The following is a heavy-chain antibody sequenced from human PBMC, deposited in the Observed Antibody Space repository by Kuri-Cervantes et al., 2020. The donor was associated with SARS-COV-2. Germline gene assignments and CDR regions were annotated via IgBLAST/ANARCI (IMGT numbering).Heavy chain of an antibody. Sequence: GESLKISCAASGFSFSTNVMAWVRQAPGKGLEWVSTMSGSGASTHYADSMKGRFTISRDNSKNMLYLQMYSLRAEDTAVYYCAKTSGYNYYFAYWGQGSLVTVSS. V-gene: IGHV3-23*01. J-gene: IGHJ4*02. CDR1: GFSFSTNV. D-gene: IGHD5-24*01. CDR2: MSGSGAST. CDR3: AKTSGYNYYFAY.